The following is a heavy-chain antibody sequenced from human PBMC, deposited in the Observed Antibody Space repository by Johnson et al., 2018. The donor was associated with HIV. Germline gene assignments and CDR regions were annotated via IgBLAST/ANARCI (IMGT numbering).Heavy chain of an antibody. V-gene: IGHV3-15*01. Sequence: VQLVESGGDVVQPGRSLRLSCAASGFTFRSYAMHWVRQAPGKGLEWVGRIKSKTDGGTTDYAAPVKGRFTISRDDSKNTLYLRMNSLKTEDTAVYYCTTDPIAAAGHDAFDIWGQGTMVTVSS. CDR3: TTDPIAAAGHDAFDI. CDR2: IKSKTDGGTT. J-gene: IGHJ3*02. CDR1: GFTFRSYA. D-gene: IGHD6-13*01.